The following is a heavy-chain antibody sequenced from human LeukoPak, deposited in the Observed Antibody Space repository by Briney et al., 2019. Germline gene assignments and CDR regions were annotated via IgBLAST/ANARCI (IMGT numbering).Heavy chain of an antibody. Sequence: SETLSLTCSVSGGSISSYYWSWIRQPPGKGLDWIGYIYYSGSTNYNPSLKSRVTISVDTSKNQFSLKLSSVTAADTAVYYCARVPIVVTPAAPYYFDYWGQGTLVTVSS. J-gene: IGHJ4*02. CDR3: ARVPIVVTPAAPYYFDY. V-gene: IGHV4-59*01. CDR1: GGSISSYY. CDR2: IYYSGST. D-gene: IGHD2-2*01.